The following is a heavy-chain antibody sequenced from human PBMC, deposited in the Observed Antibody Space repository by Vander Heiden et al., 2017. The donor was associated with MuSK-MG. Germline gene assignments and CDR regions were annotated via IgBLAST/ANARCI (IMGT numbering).Heavy chain of an antibody. CDR2: IYYTGST. V-gene: IGHV4-30-4*08. D-gene: IGHD2-2*01. Sequence: QVQLQESGPGLVKPSQTLSLTCTVSGCPIRSVGYYWSWIRPPPGKGLEWIGYIYYTGSTYYSPSLKSRVTISVDTSKNQFSLNLSSVTAADTAVYYCARVSTYYYYMDVWGKGTTVTVSS. J-gene: IGHJ6*03. CDR1: GCPIRSVGYY. CDR3: ARVSTYYYYMDV.